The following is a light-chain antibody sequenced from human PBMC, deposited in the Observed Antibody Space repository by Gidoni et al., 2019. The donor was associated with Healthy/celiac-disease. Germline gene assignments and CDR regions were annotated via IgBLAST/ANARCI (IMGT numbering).Light chain of an antibody. CDR1: PDISNY. V-gene: IGKV1-33*01. CDR3: QQYDNLPYT. J-gene: IGKJ2*01. CDR2: DAS. Sequence: IQMTKSPSSLSAFVGDRVTITCQASPDISNYLTWYQQKPVKAPKLLIYDASNLETGVPSRFSGSGSGTDFTLTISSLQPEDIATYYCQQYDNLPYTFXQXTKLEIK.